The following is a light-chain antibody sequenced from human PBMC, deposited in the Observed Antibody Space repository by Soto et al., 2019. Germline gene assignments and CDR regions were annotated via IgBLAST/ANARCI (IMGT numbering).Light chain of an antibody. CDR2: EVS. CDR1: SSDVGGYNY. J-gene: IGLJ1*01. CDR3: SSYAGINNYV. Sequence: QSALTQPPSASGSLGQSVTISCTGTSSDVGGYNYVSWYQQHPGKAPQLMIYEVSKRPSGVPDRFSGSKSGNTASLTVSGLQAEDEADYYCSSYAGINNYVFGTGTKVTLL. V-gene: IGLV2-8*01.